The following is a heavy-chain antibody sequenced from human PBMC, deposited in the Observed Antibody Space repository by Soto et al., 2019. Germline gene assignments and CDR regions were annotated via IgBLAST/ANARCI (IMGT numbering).Heavy chain of an antibody. CDR2: LSGSVAGA. J-gene: IGHJ4*02. CDR3: AQDSTFRSSWYVGPYNFDY. V-gene: IGHV3-23*01. Sequence: GGSLRLSCAASGFSLRSYAMSWVRQIPGKGLEWVSSLSGSVAGAYYADSVRGRFTISRDDSQNMLFLQMNYLRAEDTAVYYCAQDSTFRSSWYVGPYNFDYWGQGGLVTVSS. CDR1: GFSLRSYA. D-gene: IGHD3-16*01.